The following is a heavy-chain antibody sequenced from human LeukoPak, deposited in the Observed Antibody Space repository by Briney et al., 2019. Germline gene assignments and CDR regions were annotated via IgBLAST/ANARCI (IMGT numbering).Heavy chain of an antibody. CDR3: AKTPHGYGDYADYFDY. CDR2: IYSGGST. D-gene: IGHD4-17*01. Sequence: GGPLRLSCAASGFTVSSNYMSWVRQAPGKGLEWVSVIYSGGSTYYADSVKGRFTISRDNSKNTLYLQMNSLRAEDTAVYYCAKTPHGYGDYADYFDYWGQGTLVTVSS. J-gene: IGHJ4*02. CDR1: GFTVSSNY. V-gene: IGHV3-53*01.